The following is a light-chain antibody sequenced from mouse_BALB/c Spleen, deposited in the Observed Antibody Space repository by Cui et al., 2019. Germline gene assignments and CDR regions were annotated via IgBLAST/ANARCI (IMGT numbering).Light chain of an antibody. CDR3: QQYHSYLPYT. Sequence: QIVLTQSPAIMSASPGEKVTISCSASSSVSYMYWYQQKPGSSPKPWIYRTSNLASGVPARFSGSGSGTSYSLTISSMEAEDAATDYCQQYHSYLPYTFGGGTKLEIK. CDR1: SSVSY. J-gene: IGKJ2*01. V-gene: IGKV4-61*01. CDR2: RTS.